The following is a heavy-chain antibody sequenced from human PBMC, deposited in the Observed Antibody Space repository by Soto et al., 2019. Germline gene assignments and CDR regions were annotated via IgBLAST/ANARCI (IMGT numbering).Heavy chain of an antibody. D-gene: IGHD3-10*01. V-gene: IGHV4-34*01. Sequence: SETLSHTCVVYGESFRGYYWSWLRQPPGKGLAWIGEINNSGSTNYNPSLKSRVTISVDTSKNQFSLKLSSVIAGDTAAYYCARGLGGYGSGSSYFDYWGQGTLVTVYS. CDR3: ARGLGGYGSGSSYFDY. J-gene: IGHJ4*02. CDR1: GESFRGYY. CDR2: INNSGST.